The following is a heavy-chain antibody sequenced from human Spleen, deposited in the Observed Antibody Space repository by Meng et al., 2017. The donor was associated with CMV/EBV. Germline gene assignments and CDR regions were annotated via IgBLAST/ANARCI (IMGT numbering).Heavy chain of an antibody. CDR2: IYYSGST. D-gene: IGHD3-3*01. J-gene: IGHJ4*02. V-gene: IGHV4-39*01. CDR3: ARQGVRRDYYFDC. Sequence: VSGGSIRSSSYDWGWIRQPPGKGLEWIGSIYYSGSTYYNPSLKSRVTISVDTSKNQFSLKLSSVTAADTAVYYCARQGVRRDYYFDCWGQGTLVTVSS. CDR1: GGSIRSSSYD.